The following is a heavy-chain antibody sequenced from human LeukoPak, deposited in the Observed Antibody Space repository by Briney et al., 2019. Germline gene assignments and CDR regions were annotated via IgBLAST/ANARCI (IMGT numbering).Heavy chain of an antibody. CDR2: INGDGRNI. CDR3: ARDHYGSGKKGAFDI. CDR1: GFTFSSYW. J-gene: IGHJ3*02. D-gene: IGHD3-10*01. V-gene: IGHV3-74*01. Sequence: GGSLRLSCVASGFTFSSYWMHWVRQDPRKGLVWVSRINGDGRNINYADSVRGRFTISRDNTKNTLYLQMNSLRAEDTAVYYCARDHYGSGKKGAFDIWGQGTMVTVSS.